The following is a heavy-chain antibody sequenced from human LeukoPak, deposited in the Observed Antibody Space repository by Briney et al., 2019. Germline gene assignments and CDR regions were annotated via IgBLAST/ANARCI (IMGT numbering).Heavy chain of an antibody. D-gene: IGHD6-13*01. V-gene: IGHV1-46*01. J-gene: IGHJ4*02. CDR3: ARVGSSWYGGFDY. CDR2: INPSGGST. Sequence: AASVKVSCKASGYTFTSYYMHWVRQAPGQGLEWMGIINPSGGSTSCAQKFQGRVTMTRDMSTSTVYMELSSLRAEDTAVYYCARVGSSWYGGFDYWGQGTLVTVSS. CDR1: GYTFTSYY.